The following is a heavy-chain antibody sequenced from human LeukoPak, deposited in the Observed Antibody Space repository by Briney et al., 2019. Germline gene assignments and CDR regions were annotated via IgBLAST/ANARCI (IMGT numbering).Heavy chain of an antibody. D-gene: IGHD5-18*01. V-gene: IGHV1-2*02. Sequence: ASVKVSCKASGYTFTGYYIHWVRHAPGQGLEWRGWINPNSGGTNYAQKFLGRVTMTRDTSISTAYMEPSRLRSDDTAVYYCARRGGIQPRDDWGQGTLVTVSS. CDR1: GYTFTGYY. CDR3: ARRGGIQPRDD. J-gene: IGHJ4*02. CDR2: INPNSGGT.